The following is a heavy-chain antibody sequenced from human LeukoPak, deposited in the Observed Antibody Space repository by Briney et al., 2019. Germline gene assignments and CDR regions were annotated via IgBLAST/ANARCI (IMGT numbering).Heavy chain of an antibody. D-gene: IGHD3-22*01. V-gene: IGHV1-8*02. CDR3: ARVSYYYDSSGYYYVSYYYYMDV. J-gene: IGHJ6*03. CDR1: GYTFTGYY. CDR2: MNPNSGNT. Sequence: GASVKVSCKASGYTFTGYYMHWVRQATGQGLEWMGWMNPNSGNTGYAQKFQGRVTMTRNTSISTAYMELSSLRSEDTAVYYCARVSYYYDSSGYYYVSYYYYMDVWGKGTTVTISS.